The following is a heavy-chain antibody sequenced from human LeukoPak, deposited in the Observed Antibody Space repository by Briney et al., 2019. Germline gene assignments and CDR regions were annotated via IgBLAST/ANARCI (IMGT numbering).Heavy chain of an antibody. J-gene: IGHJ3*02. CDR1: GGTFSNYA. V-gene: IGHV1-69*13. Sequence: GASVKVSCKASGGTFSNYAISWVRQAPGQGLEWMGGIIPMFAMAKYVQKFQDRITITADESTSTAYMELRSLRAADTAVYYCARSDQMQSISPMGAFDIWGQGTMVTVSS. D-gene: IGHD3-3*02. CDR3: ARSDQMQSISPMGAFDI. CDR2: IIPMFAMA.